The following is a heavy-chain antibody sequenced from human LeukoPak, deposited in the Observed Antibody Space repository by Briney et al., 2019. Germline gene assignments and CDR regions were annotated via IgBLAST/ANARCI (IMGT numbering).Heavy chain of an antibody. CDR2: IYSGGNT. D-gene: IGHD2-15*01. CDR3: AKAPVTTCSGAYCYPFDY. J-gene: IGHJ4*02. Sequence: GGSLRLSCTVSGFTVSSNSMSWVRQAPGKGLEWVSFIYSGGNTYYSASVKGRFTISRDNPNNTLELQMNSLRAEDTAVYYCAKAPVTTCSGAYCYPFDYWGQGTLVTVSS. V-gene: IGHV3-53*01. CDR1: GFTVSSNS.